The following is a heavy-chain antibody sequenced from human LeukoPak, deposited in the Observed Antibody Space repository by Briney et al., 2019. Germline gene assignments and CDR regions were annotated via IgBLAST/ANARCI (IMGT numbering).Heavy chain of an antibody. J-gene: IGHJ2*01. V-gene: IGHV3-23*01. CDR1: GFIFSTYA. D-gene: IGHD1-1*01. CDR2: ISGSGDTT. Sequence: GGSLRLPCAGSGFIFSTYAMTWVRQAPGKGLEWVSGISGSGDTTYYADSVKGRFTISRDNSKNTLYLQMSSLRAEDTAVYYCAKDASNYFWYFDLWGRGTLVTVSS. CDR3: AKDASNYFWYFDL.